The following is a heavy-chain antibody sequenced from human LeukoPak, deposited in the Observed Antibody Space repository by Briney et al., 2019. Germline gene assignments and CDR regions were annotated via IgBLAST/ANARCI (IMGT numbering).Heavy chain of an antibody. CDR2: IYNSGST. V-gene: IGHV4-59*01. D-gene: IGHD3-9*01. CDR3: ARGDILSGYYIRAAFDI. CDR1: GGSISSYY. Sequence: NTSETLSLTCTVSGGSISSYYWSWIRQSPGKGLEWIGYIYNSGSTNYNPSLKSRVSISVDTSKNQFSLKLSSVTAADTALYYCARGDILSGYYIRAAFDIWGQGTKVTVSS. J-gene: IGHJ3*02.